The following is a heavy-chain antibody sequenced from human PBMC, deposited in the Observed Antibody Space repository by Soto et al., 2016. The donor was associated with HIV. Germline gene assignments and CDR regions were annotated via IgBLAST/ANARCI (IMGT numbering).Heavy chain of an antibody. V-gene: IGHV4-34*02. Sequence: QVQLQQWGAGLLKPSETLSLTCAVYGGSFSDYYWSWIRQPPEKGLEWIGEINPSGSAKHNPSLKSRLSISVDTSKNQVSLKLSSVTAADTAVYYCARRFDYYDSSTYYYERAFDIWGPKEQWSPSLQ. CDR2: INPSGSA. CDR1: GGSFSDYY. D-gene: IGHD3-22*01. CDR3: ARRFDYYDSSTYYYERAFDI. J-gene: IGHJ3*02.